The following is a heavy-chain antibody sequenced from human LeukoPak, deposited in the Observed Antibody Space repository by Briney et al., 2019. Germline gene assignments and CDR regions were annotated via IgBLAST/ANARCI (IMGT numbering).Heavy chain of an antibody. J-gene: IGHJ4*02. CDR3: ARVAVALDY. D-gene: IGHD6-19*01. V-gene: IGHV4-39*07. Sequence: PSETLSLTCTVSPDSISSANFSWGWIRQPPGKGLEWIGSIYYSGNAYYNPSLKSRVTISIDTSKNHFSLKLSSVTAADTAIYFCARVAVALDYWGQGILVTVSS. CDR1: PDSISSANFS. CDR2: IYYSGNA.